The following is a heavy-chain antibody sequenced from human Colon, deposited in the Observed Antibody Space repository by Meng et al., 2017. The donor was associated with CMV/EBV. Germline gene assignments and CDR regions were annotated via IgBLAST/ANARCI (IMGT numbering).Heavy chain of an antibody. CDR3: ARNRPYNNYLYDP. CDR2: MNNDGSSK. D-gene: IGHD4-11*01. J-gene: IGHJ5*02. CDR1: GFTFNNYW. V-gene: IGHV3-74*01. Sequence: GESLKISCAASGFTFNNYWMYWVRHVPGKGLVWVSRMNNDGSSKSYADSVKGRFTISRDNAKNTLYLQMNSLRAEDTAVYYCARNRPYNNYLYDPWGQGTLVTVSS.